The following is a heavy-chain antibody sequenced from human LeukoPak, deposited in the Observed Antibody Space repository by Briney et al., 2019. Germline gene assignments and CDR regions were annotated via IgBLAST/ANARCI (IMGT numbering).Heavy chain of an antibody. CDR2: ISWNSGSI. CDR1: GFTFSSYW. D-gene: IGHD5-12*01. Sequence: GGSLRLSCAASGFTFSSYWMHWVRQAPGKGLEWVSGISWNSGSIGYADSVKGRFTISRDNAKNSLYLQMNSLRAEDTALYYRAKDSRGYSGYDSSFDYWGQGTLVTVSS. CDR3: AKDSRGYSGYDSSFDY. J-gene: IGHJ4*02. V-gene: IGHV3-9*01.